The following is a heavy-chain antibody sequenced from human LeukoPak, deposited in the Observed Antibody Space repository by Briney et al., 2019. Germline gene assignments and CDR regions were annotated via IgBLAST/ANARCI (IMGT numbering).Heavy chain of an antibody. V-gene: IGHV1-18*01. J-gene: IGHJ3*02. D-gene: IGHD2-21*02. CDR1: GKTFTSYG. Sequence: GASLKVSCKASGKTFTSYGISWVRQAPGQGLEWMVGISAYNGNTNYAQKLQGRVTMTTDTSTSTAYMELRSLRSDDTAVYYCASHPFCGGDCYSAFDIWGQGTMVTVSS. CDR3: ASHPFCGGDCYSAFDI. CDR2: ISAYNGNT.